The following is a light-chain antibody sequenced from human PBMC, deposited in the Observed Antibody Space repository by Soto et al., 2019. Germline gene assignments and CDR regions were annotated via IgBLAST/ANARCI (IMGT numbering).Light chain of an antibody. CDR2: DAS. CDR1: QRVSSY. Sequence: EIVLTQSPANLSLSPGERATLSCRASQRVSSYLAWYQQKPGQAPRLLIYDASNRATGIPARFSGSGSGTDFPLTISSLEPEDFAVYYCHQRSNWPPTFGQGTKLEIK. CDR3: HQRSNWPPT. V-gene: IGKV3-11*01. J-gene: IGKJ2*01.